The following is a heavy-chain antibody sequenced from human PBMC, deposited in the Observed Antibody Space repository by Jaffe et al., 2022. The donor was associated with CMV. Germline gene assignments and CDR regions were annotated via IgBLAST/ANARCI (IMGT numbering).Heavy chain of an antibody. CDR3: ARHEGGDDSSGYSIYYFDY. J-gene: IGHJ4*02. CDR2: IYYSGST. D-gene: IGHD3-22*01. CDR1: GGSISSSSYY. V-gene: IGHV4-39*01. Sequence: QLQLQESGPGLVKPSETLSLTCTVSGGSISSSSYYWGWIRQPPGKGLEWIGSIYYSGSTYYNPSLKSRVTISVDTSKNQFSLKLSSVTAADTAVYYCARHEGGDDSSGYSIYYFDYWGQGTLVTVSS.